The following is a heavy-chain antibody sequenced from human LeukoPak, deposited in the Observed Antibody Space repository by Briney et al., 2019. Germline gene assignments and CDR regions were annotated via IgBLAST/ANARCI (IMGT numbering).Heavy chain of an antibody. Sequence: ASVKVSCKASGYTFTSYYMHWVRQAPGQGLEWMGIINPSGDSTSYAQKFQGRVTMTRDTSTSTVYMELSSLRSEDTAVYYCARPQGANTVTGSYYFDYWGQGTLVTVSS. D-gene: IGHD4-11*01. J-gene: IGHJ4*02. V-gene: IGHV1-46*03. CDR1: GYTFTSYY. CDR2: INPSGDST. CDR3: ARPQGANTVTGSYYFDY.